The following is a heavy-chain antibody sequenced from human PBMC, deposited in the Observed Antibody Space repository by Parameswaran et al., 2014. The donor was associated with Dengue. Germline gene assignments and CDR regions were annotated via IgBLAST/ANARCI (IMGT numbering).Heavy chain of an antibody. D-gene: IGHD2-2*01. Sequence: VRQASREGAWSGVSGIGASGGSAYYADSVKGRFTISRDNSLNTLYLQMNSLRVEDTAIYYCAKDPWRCSSASCDNWFDSWGQGTLVTSPQ. V-gene: IGHV3-23*01. CDR2: IGASGGSA. J-gene: IGHJ5*01. CDR3: AKDPWRCSSASCDNWFDS.